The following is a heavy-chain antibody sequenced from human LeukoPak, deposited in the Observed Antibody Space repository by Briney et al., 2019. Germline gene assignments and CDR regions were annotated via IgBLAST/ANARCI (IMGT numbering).Heavy chain of an antibody. Sequence: NPSETLFLTCTVSGGSISSYYWSWIRQPPGRGLEWIGYAYYTGSTNYNPSLNSRVIMSIDTANNRFSLKVSSVTAADTAVYYCAGAHTNWGDYFFDYWGQGTLVTVSS. J-gene: IGHJ4*02. V-gene: IGHV4-59*01. CDR2: AYYTGST. D-gene: IGHD7-27*01. CDR1: GGSISSYY. CDR3: AGAHTNWGDYFFDY.